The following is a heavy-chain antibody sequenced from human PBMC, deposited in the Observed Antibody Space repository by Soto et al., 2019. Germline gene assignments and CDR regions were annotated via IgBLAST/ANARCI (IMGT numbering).Heavy chain of an antibody. J-gene: IGHJ5*02. Sequence: PGGSLRLSCAASGFTFSSFAMSWVRQAPEKGLEWVTGISSSSTIYYADSVKGRFTISRDNAKNSLYLQMNSLRAEDTAVYYCASEYYYASGSSQRALTWFDPRGQGTLVPVSS. CDR1: GFTFSSFA. CDR2: ISSSSTI. V-gene: IGHV3-48*01. D-gene: IGHD3-10*01. CDR3: ASEYYYASGSSQRALTWFDP.